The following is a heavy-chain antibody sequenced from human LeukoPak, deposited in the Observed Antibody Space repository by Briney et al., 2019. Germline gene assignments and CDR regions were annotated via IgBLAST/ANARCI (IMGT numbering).Heavy chain of an antibody. V-gene: IGHV3-48*04. CDR3: ARGGHWKDRAARSYYYYYYMDV. Sequence: PGGSLRLSCAASGFTFSNYPMNWVRQAPGKGLEWVSYISSSSGIISYADSVKGRFTISRDNAKNSLYLQMNSLRAEDTAVYYCARGGHWKDRAARSYYYYYYMDVWGKGTTVTVSS. J-gene: IGHJ6*03. CDR2: ISSSSGII. CDR1: GFTFSNYP. D-gene: IGHD6-6*01.